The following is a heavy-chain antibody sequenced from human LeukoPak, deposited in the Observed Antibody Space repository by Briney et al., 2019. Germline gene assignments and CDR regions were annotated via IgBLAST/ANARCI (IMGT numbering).Heavy chain of an antibody. CDR2: IYYSGST. CDR1: GGSISSYY. CDR3: ARVGAYCGGDCFSVWFGY. V-gene: IGHV4-59*01. Sequence: SETLSLTCTVSGGSISSYYWSWIRQPPGKGLEWIGYIYYSGSTNYNPSLKSRVTISVDTSKNQFSLKLSSVTAADTAVYYCARVGAYCGGDCFSVWFGYWGQGTLVTVSS. J-gene: IGHJ4*02. D-gene: IGHD2-21*02.